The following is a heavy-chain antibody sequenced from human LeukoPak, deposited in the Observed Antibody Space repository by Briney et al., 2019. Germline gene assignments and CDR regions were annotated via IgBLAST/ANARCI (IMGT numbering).Heavy chain of an antibody. V-gene: IGHV3-23*01. Sequence: PSETPSLSCVMYGGSFTGYYWSWIRQAPGRGLEWVSGFSGSGGTTYYADSVKGRFTISRDNSKNTLYLQMNSLRAEDTAVYYCANGNRCTSPNCLGYYYFYMDVWGKGTTVTVSS. CDR3: ANGNRCTSPNCLGYYYFYMDV. CDR1: GGSFTGYY. D-gene: IGHD2-8*01. J-gene: IGHJ6*03. CDR2: FSGSGGTT.